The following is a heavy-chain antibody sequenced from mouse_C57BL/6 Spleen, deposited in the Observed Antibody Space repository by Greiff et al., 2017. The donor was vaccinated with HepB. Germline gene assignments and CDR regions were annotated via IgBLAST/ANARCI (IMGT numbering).Heavy chain of an antibody. D-gene: IGHD1-1*01. V-gene: IGHV1-82*01. CDR3: AREDHYYGSSSYYFDY. J-gene: IGHJ2*01. Sequence: QVQLKESGPELVKPGASVKISCKASGYAFSSSWMNWVKQRPGKGLEWIGRIYPGDGDTNYNGKFKGKATLTADKSSSTAYMQLSSLTSEDSAVYFCAREDHYYGSSSYYFDYWGQGTTLTVSS. CDR2: IYPGDGDT. CDR1: GYAFSSSW.